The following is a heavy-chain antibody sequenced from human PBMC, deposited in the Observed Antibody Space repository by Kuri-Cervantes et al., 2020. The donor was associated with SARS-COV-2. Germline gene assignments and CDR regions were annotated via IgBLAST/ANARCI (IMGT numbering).Heavy chain of an antibody. CDR1: GGSISSYY. V-gene: IGHV4-59*12. D-gene: IGHD3-22*01. CDR3: ARLFESVNYYYGMDV. CDR2: IYYSGST. Sequence: GSLRLSCTVSGGSISSYYWSWIRQPPGKGLEWIGYIYYSGSTNYNPSLKSRVTISVDTSKNQFSLKLSSVTAADTAVYYCARLFESVNYYYGMDVWDQGTTVTVSS. J-gene: IGHJ6*02.